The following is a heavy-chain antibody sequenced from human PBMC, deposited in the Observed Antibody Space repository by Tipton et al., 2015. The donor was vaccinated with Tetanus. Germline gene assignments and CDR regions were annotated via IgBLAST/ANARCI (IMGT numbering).Heavy chain of an antibody. Sequence: GSLRLSCAASGFTFDDYTMHWVRQAPGKGLEWVSLIIWDGGSTYYADSVKGRFTISRDNSKNSLYLQMNSLRAEDTALYYCAKDLVWGVNYYYYGMDVWGQGTTGTVSS. D-gene: IGHD3-16*01. J-gene: IGHJ6*02. CDR1: GFTFDDYT. CDR3: AKDLVWGVNYYYYGMDV. CDR2: IIWDGGST. V-gene: IGHV3-43*01.